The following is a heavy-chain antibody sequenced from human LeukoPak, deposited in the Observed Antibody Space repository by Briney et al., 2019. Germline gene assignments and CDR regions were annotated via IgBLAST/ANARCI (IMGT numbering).Heavy chain of an antibody. CDR1: GGSISSYY. CDR3: ACDKYYYDTRGSNPVFDS. D-gene: IGHD3-22*01. CDR2: IYTSGRT. Sequence: PSETLSLTCTVSGGSISSYYWSWLRQPAGKGLEWVGGIYTSGRTNYNPSLKSRVTITVDTSKNQFSLRLTSGTAADPGIYDCACDKYYYDTRGSNPVFDSWGEGTLVTVSS. V-gene: IGHV4-4*07. J-gene: IGHJ4*02.